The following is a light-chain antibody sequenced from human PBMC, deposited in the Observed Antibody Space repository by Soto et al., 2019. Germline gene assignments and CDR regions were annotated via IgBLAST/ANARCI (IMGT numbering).Light chain of an antibody. V-gene: IGKV1-9*01. Sequence: DIQLTQSPSYLSASVGDRVTITCRVSQGIRSALGWYQQKPGKVPKLLIYAASTLQSGVPSRFSGSGSGTDFTLTISSLQSEDFAVYYCQQYNNWPWTFGQGTKV. CDR1: QGIRSA. CDR2: AAS. CDR3: QQYNNWPWT. J-gene: IGKJ1*01.